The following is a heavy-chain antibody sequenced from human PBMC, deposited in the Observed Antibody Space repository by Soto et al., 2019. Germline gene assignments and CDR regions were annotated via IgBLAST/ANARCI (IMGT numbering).Heavy chain of an antibody. V-gene: IGHV4-30-4*01. CDR2: IYYSGST. CDR3: ARPVPVYYYGMDV. CDR1: GGSISSGDYY. J-gene: IGHJ6*02. Sequence: SETLSLTCTVSGGSISSGDYYWSWIRQPPGKGLEWIGYIYYSGSTYYNPSLKSRVTISVDTSKNQFSLKLSSVTAADTAVYYCARPVPVYYYGMDVWGQGTTVTVSS. D-gene: IGHD2-2*01.